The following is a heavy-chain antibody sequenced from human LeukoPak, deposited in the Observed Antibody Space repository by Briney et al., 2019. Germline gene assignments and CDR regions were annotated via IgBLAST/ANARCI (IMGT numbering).Heavy chain of an antibody. D-gene: IGHD4-17*01. CDR3: ARAGYGDYPGYYFDY. J-gene: IGHJ4*02. Sequence: SETLSLTCTVSGSSISSGGYYWSWIRQHPGKGLEWIGYIYYSGSTYYNPSLKSRVTISVDTSKNQFSLKLSSVTAADTAVYYCARAGYGDYPGYYFDYWGQGTLVTVSS. CDR2: IYYSGST. CDR1: GSSISSGGYY. V-gene: IGHV4-31*03.